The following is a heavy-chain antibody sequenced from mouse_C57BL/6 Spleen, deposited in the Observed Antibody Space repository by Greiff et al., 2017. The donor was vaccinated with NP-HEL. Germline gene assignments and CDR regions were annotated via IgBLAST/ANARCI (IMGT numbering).Heavy chain of an antibody. Sequence: VQLKESGGGLVKPGGSLKLSCAASGFTFSSYAMSWVRQTPEKRLEWVATISDGGSYTYYPDNVKGRFTISRDNAKNNLYLQMSHLKSEDTAMYYCARAMGNWDYFDYWGQGTTLTVSS. J-gene: IGHJ2*01. CDR1: GFTFSSYA. V-gene: IGHV5-4*01. CDR2: ISDGGSYT. CDR3: ARAMGNWDYFDY. D-gene: IGHD4-1*01.